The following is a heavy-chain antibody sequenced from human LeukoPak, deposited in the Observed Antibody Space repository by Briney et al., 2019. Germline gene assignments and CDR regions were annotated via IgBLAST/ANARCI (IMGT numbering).Heavy chain of an antibody. V-gene: IGHV4-34*01. CDR2: INPSGDT. Sequence: SETLSLTCAVYGGSFSGYYWTWIRQPPGKGLEWIGEINPSGDTKYNPSLKSRVTISVDTSKNQFSLKLRSVTAADTAVYYRARRRDGHINPFDYWGQGTLVTVSS. J-gene: IGHJ4*02. D-gene: IGHD5-24*01. CDR3: ARRRDGHINPFDY. CDR1: GGSFSGYY.